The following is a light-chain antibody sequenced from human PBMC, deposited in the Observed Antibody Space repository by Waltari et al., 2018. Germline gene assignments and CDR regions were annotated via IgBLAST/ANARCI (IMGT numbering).Light chain of an antibody. CDR3: MQALQTPIT. CDR2: LGS. V-gene: IGKV2-28*01. J-gene: IGKJ5*01. Sequence: DIVMTQSPLSLPVTPGEPASISFRSSQSLLHRNGYTYFDWYLQTPGQCPQLLIYLGSNRASGVPDRFSGSGSGTDFTLKISRVEAEDVGVYYCMQALQTPITFGQGTRLEIK. CDR1: QSLLHRNGYTY.